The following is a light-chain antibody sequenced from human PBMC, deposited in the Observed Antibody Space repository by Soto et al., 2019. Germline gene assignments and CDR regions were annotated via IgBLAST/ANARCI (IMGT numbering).Light chain of an antibody. CDR2: AAS. CDR3: QQYAESPIT. CDR1: ETIKKNY. J-gene: IGKJ5*01. Sequence: EIVLTRSPGSLSLTPGEGSTLSCRASETIKKNYLAWYQQQPGQAPRLLIYAASRRATGIPDRFSGGGSGTDFTLTISRLEPEDIAVFYCQQYAESPITFGQGTLLEIK. V-gene: IGKV3-20*01.